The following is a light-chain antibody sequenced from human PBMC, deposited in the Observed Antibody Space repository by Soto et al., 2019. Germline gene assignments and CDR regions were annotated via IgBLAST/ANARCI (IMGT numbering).Light chain of an antibody. CDR2: EVS. J-gene: IGLJ3*02. V-gene: IGLV2-14*01. CDR1: SSDVGAYNY. Sequence: QSALTQPASVSGSPGQSITISCTGTSSDVGAYNYVSWYQQHPGKAPKLMIYEVSYRPSGVSNRFSGSKSGNTASLTISGLQTADEADYYCSSYASSSSLVFGGGTKVTVL. CDR3: SSYASSSSLV.